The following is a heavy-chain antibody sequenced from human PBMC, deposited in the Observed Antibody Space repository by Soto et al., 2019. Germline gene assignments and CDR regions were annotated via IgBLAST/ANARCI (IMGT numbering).Heavy chain of an antibody. CDR3: ARDYTMVRATYGMDV. D-gene: IGHD3-10*01. CDR2: ISYDGSNK. V-gene: IGHV3-30-3*01. Sequence: GGSLRLSCAASGFTFSSYAMHWVRQAPGKGLEWVAVISYDGSNKYYADSVKGRFTISRDNSKNTLYLQMNSLRAEDTAVYYCARDYTMVRATYGMDVWGQGTTVTVSS. J-gene: IGHJ6*02. CDR1: GFTFSSYA.